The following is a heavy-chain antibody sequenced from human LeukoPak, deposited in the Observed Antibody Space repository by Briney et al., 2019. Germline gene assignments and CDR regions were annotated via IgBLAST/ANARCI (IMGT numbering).Heavy chain of an antibody. Sequence: PSETLSLTCAVYGGSFSGYYWSWIRQPPGKGLEWIGEINHSGSTNYNPSLKSRVTISVDTSKNQFSLKLSSVTAADTAVYYCARGRRGDYKKAFDYWGQGTLVTVSS. D-gene: IGHD4-17*01. CDR2: INHSGST. V-gene: IGHV4-34*01. J-gene: IGHJ4*02. CDR3: ARGRRGDYKKAFDY. CDR1: GGSFSGYY.